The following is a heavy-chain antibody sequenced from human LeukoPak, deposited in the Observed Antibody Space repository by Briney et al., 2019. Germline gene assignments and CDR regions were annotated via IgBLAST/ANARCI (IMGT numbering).Heavy chain of an antibody. CDR1: GFTFSSYE. CDR3: AISLSGYNWDFDS. V-gene: IGHV3-48*03. D-gene: IGHD5-12*01. Sequence: HGGSLRLSCAASGFTFSSYEMNWVRQAPGKGLEWISYISSSSRTRYYADSVKGRFTISRDNAKNSLYLQTNSLRAEDTAVYYCAISLSGYNWDFDSWGQGTLVTVSS. J-gene: IGHJ4*02. CDR2: ISSSSRTR.